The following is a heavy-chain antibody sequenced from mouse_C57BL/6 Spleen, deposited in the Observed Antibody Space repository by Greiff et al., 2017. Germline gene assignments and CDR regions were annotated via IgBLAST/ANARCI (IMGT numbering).Heavy chain of an antibody. D-gene: IGHD3-1*01. V-gene: IGHV7-3*01. CDR2: IRNKANGYTT. J-gene: IGHJ4*01. Sequence: EVHLVESGGGLVQPGGSLSLSCAASGFTFTDYYMSWVRQPPGKALEWLGFIRNKANGYTTEYSASVKGRFTISRDNSQSILYLQMNALRAEDSATYYCARYMGLRDYAMDYWGQGTSVTVSS. CDR1: GFTFTDYY. CDR3: ARYMGLRDYAMDY.